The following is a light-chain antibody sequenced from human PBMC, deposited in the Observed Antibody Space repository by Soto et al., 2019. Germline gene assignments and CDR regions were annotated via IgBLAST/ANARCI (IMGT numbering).Light chain of an antibody. Sequence: QSVLTQPPSASGSPGQSVTISCTGTSSDVGVYNSVSWYQQHPAQAPKLMIYDVSKRPSGVPERFSGSKSGNTASLTVSGLQAEDEADYYCSSYAGTHIVFGTGTKVTVL. CDR2: DVS. J-gene: IGLJ1*01. CDR1: SSDVGVYNS. CDR3: SSYAGTHIV. V-gene: IGLV2-8*01.